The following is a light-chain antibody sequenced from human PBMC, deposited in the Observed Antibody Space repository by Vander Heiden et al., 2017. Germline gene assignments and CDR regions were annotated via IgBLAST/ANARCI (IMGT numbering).Light chain of an antibody. CDR3: AAWDDSLNGPV. J-gene: IGLJ3*02. CDR2: SNN. V-gene: IGLV1-44*01. Sequence: QSVLPQPPSASGTTGPSVTIAISGSSSNIGRDTVNWYQQLPGTAPKLLIYSNNQRPSGVPDRFSGSRSGTSASLAISGLQSEDEADYYCAAWDDSLNGPVFGGGTKLTVL. CDR1: SSNIGRDT.